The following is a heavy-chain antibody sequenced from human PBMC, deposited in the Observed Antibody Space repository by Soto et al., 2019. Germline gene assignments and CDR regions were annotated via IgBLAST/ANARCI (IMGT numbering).Heavy chain of an antibody. CDR1: GYTFTSYD. Sequence: ASVKVSCKASGYTFTSYDINWVRQATGQGLEWMGWMNPNSGNTGYAQKFQGRVTMTRNTSISTAYMELSSLRSEDTAVYYCARGPADYDFWSGYYSRGAFDIWGQGTRVTVSS. CDR3: ARGPADYDFWSGYYSRGAFDI. J-gene: IGHJ3*02. V-gene: IGHV1-8*01. D-gene: IGHD3-3*01. CDR2: MNPNSGNT.